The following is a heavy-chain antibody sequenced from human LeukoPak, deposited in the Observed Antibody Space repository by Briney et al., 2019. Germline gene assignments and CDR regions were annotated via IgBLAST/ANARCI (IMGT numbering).Heavy chain of an antibody. V-gene: IGHV3-66*04. CDR1: GFTFSSYG. J-gene: IGHJ4*02. CDR3: ARLTGYSYGLDY. D-gene: IGHD5-18*01. Sequence: PGGSLRLSCAASGFTFSSYGMSWVRQAPGKGLEWVSVIYSGGSTYYADSVKGRFTISRDNSKNTLYLQMNSLRAEDTAVYYCARLTGYSYGLDYWGQGTLVTVSS. CDR2: IYSGGST.